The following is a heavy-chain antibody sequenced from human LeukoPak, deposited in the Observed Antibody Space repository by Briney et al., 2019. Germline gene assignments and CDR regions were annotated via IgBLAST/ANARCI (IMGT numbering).Heavy chain of an antibody. J-gene: IGHJ4*02. CDR2: ISSSSSYI. Sequence: GGSLRLSCAASGFTFSSYSMTWVRQAPGKGLEWVSSISSSSSYIYYADSVKGRFTISRDNAKNSLYLQINSLRAEDTAVYYCARGSNPYSSGWYDNYWGQGTLVTVSS. CDR3: ARGSNPYSSGWYDNY. V-gene: IGHV3-21*01. D-gene: IGHD6-19*01. CDR1: GFTFSSYS.